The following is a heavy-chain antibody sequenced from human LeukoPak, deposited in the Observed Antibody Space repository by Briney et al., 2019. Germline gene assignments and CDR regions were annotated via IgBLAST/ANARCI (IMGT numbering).Heavy chain of an antibody. J-gene: IGHJ4*02. Sequence: GGSLRLSCAASGFTVSSNYMSWVRQAPGKGLEWVSVINSGGSTYYADSVKGRFTISRDNSKNTLYLQMNSLRAEDTAVYYCARGSSGWYVDPIDYWGQGTLVTVSS. CDR1: GFTVSSNY. CDR3: ARGSSGWYVDPIDY. CDR2: INSGGST. V-gene: IGHV3-66*01. D-gene: IGHD6-19*01.